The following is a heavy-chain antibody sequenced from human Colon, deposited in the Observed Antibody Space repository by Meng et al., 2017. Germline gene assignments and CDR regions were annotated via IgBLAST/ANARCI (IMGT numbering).Heavy chain of an antibody. CDR2: ISDGGLKM. J-gene: IGHJ6*01. V-gene: IGHV3-48*03. CDR3: ASDYLHYYGMDL. Sequence: GGSLRLSCAASGFSFSSFEMDWVRQAPGKGLEWVSYISDGGLKMYYAGFVGSRFTISRDDAKNSLYLQMDSPGAEDTAVYYCASDYLHYYGMDLWGQGTTVTVSS. CDR1: GFSFSSFE.